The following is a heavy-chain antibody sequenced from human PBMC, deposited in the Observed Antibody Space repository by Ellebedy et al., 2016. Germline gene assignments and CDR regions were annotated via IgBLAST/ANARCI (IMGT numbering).Heavy chain of an antibody. Sequence: GGSLRLXXAASGFSFSSYAMSWVRQAPGKGLEWVSAISGSGGTTYYADSVKGRFTISRDNSKNTLYLQMNSLRAEDTAVYYCAKDPKDYYDSSGYFDYWGQGTLVTVSS. CDR3: AKDPKDYYDSSGYFDY. J-gene: IGHJ4*02. CDR1: GFSFSSYA. D-gene: IGHD3-22*01. CDR2: ISGSGGTT. V-gene: IGHV3-23*01.